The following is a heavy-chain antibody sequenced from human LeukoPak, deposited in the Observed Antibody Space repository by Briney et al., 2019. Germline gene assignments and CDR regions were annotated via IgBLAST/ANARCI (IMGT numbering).Heavy chain of an antibody. V-gene: IGHV4-59*01. CDR3: ARGGELSGYSYGYDY. J-gene: IGHJ4*02. Sequence: SETLSLTCTVSGVSISSYYWSWIRQPPGKGLEWIGYIYYSGSTNYNPSLKSRVTISVDTSKNQFSLKLSSVTAADTAVYYCARGGELSGYSYGYDYWGQGTLVTVSS. D-gene: IGHD5-18*01. CDR2: IYYSGST. CDR1: GVSISSYY.